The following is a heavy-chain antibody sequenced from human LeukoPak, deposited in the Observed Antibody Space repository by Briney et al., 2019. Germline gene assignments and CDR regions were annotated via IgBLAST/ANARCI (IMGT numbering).Heavy chain of an antibody. V-gene: IGHV4-39*01. J-gene: IGHJ4*02. Sequence: PSETLSLTCTVPGGSISSSSYYWGWIRQPPGKGLEWIGSIYYSGSTYYNPSLKSRVTISVDTSKNQFSLKLSSVTAADTAVYYCARNGAVAIPVFYFDYWGQGTLVTVSS. CDR3: ARNGAVAIPVFYFDY. CDR2: IYYSGST. D-gene: IGHD2-2*02. CDR1: GGSISSSSYY.